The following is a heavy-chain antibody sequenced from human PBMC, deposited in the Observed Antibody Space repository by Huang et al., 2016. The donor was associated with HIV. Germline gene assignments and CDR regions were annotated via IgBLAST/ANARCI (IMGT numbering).Heavy chain of an antibody. CDR2: IIPLFLAP. J-gene: IGHJ4*02. D-gene: IGHD3-16*01. CDR1: GGSFSDQI. CDR3: AMSLRYQYDSRSYWGRYFDY. V-gene: IGHV1-69*01. Sequence: QVQLEQSGPAVRKPGSSVKVSCQASGGSFSDQIISWGRQAPGQRFEWMGGIIPLFLAPAYAQECKGRVTMTADESTATIYMELNSLTSDDTAVYYCAMSLRYQYDSRSYWGRYFDYWGQGTLVTVSS.